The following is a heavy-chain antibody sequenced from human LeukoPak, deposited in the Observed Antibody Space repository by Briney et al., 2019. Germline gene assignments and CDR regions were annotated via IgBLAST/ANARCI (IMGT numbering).Heavy chain of an antibody. Sequence: TSGTLSLTCTVSGGSISGTNWWSWVRRPPGKGLEWIGEVYHSGSTNYNPSLKSRVTLSVDTSKNQFSLRLTSVTAADTAFYYCAREEYSSDWYGHDSWGQGTLVTVSS. J-gene: IGHJ4*02. CDR1: GGSISGTNW. CDR3: AREEYSSDWYGHDS. V-gene: IGHV4-4*02. CDR2: VYHSGST. D-gene: IGHD6-13*01.